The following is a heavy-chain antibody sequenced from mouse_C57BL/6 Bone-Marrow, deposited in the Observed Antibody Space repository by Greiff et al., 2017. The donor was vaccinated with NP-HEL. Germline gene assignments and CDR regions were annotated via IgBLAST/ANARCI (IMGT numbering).Heavy chain of an antibody. Sequence: QVQLQQSGAELMKPGASVKLSCKATGYTFTGYWIEWVKQRPGHGLEWIGEILPGSGSTNYNEKFKGKATFTADTSSNTAYMQISSLTTEDSAIYYCARCYYDYEGDYFDYWGQGTTLTVSS. CDR1: GYTFTGYW. V-gene: IGHV1-9*01. D-gene: IGHD2-4*01. J-gene: IGHJ2*01. CDR3: ARCYYDYEGDYFDY. CDR2: ILPGSGST.